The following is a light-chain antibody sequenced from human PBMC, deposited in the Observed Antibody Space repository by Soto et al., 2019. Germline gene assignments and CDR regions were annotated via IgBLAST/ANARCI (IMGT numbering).Light chain of an antibody. CDR1: QSVSSYY. CDR2: GAS. Sequence: PGERATLSCRASQSVSSYYLAWYQQKPGQAPRLLIYGASSRATGIPDRFSGSGSGTDFTLTISRLEPEDFAVYYCQQYGTSPYTFGQGTKLEIK. V-gene: IGKV3-20*01. J-gene: IGKJ2*01. CDR3: QQYGTSPYT.